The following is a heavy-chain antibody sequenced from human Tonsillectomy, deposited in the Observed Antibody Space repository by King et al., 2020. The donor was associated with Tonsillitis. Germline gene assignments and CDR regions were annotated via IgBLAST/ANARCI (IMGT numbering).Heavy chain of an antibody. CDR2: IYSSSSHI. Sequence: VQLVESGGGLVKPGGSLRLSCAASGFTFSSYDLNWVRRAPGKGLDWVSSIYSSSSHIYYADSVKGRFTISRDNAKNSLYLQMNSLRGEDTAVYYCARYGGGSFDYWGQGTLVTVSS. D-gene: IGHD3-10*01. V-gene: IGHV3-21*01. CDR3: ARYGGGSFDY. CDR1: GFTFSSYD. J-gene: IGHJ4*02.